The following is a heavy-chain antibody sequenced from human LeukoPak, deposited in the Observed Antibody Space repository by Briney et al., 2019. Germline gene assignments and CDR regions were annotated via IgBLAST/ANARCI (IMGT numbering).Heavy chain of an antibody. Sequence: SETLSLTCTVSGGSICGYYWSWIRQAAGKGLEWIGRVSNSGTTNYNPSLKTRVSMAVDTSNNQLSMTLSSVTAADTALYSCARGRYYFEDWGQGTLVTVSS. CDR2: VSNSGTT. CDR3: ARGRYYFED. CDR1: GGSICGYY. J-gene: IGHJ4*02. V-gene: IGHV4-4*07.